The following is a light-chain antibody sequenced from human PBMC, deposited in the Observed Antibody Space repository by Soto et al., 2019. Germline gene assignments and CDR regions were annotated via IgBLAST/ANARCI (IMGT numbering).Light chain of an antibody. Sequence: DIQMTQSPYSLSASVGDRVTITCQASQNINNYLNWYQQKPGRAPKLLIYDASNLEAGVPSRFRGSGSGTDFTFTISRLQPEDFATYYCQLYENLPTFGQGTRLEIK. J-gene: IGKJ5*01. V-gene: IGKV1-33*01. CDR1: QNINNY. CDR2: DAS. CDR3: QLYENLPT.